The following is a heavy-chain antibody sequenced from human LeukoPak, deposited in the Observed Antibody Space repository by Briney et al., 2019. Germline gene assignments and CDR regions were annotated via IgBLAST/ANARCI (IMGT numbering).Heavy chain of an antibody. D-gene: IGHD3-10*01. CDR2: IIGSTIT. CDR3: ARDGGYYYGSGSPELDY. J-gene: IGHJ4*02. Sequence: PGGSLRLSCAASGFTFSTYSMNWVRQAPGKGLEWVSYIIGSTITYADSVKGRFTISRDNAKNSLYVQMNSLRAEDTAVYYCARDGGYYYGSGSPELDYWGQGALVTVSS. CDR1: GFTFSTYS. V-gene: IGHV3-48*04.